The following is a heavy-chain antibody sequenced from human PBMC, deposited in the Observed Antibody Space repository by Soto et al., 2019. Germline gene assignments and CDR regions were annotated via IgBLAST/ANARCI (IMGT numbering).Heavy chain of an antibody. CDR2: MSHSGGT. D-gene: IGHD1-1*01. V-gene: IGHV4-34*01. Sequence: QVQLQQWGAGLLKPSETLSLTCAVYGGFVSSGSYYWSWIRQPPGKGLEWIGEMSHSGGTHFNPSLKNRVTISVHTSKNQFSLKMTSVTAAGTALYYGARVERGTATTVVDAFDIWGPGTMVTVSS. CDR1: GGFVSSGSYY. J-gene: IGHJ3*02. CDR3: ARVERGTATTVVDAFDI.